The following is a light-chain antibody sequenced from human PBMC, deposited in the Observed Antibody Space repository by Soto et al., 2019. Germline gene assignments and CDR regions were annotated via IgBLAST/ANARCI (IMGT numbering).Light chain of an antibody. J-gene: IGKJ1*01. CDR3: QQYGSSHWT. CDR1: QSVTSDY. Sequence: EIVLTQSPGILSLSPGERAALSCRASQSVTSDYLAWYQQKPGQAPRLLFYGASTRATGIPDRFSGSGSGTDFPLAISRLEPEDFAVYYCQQYGSSHWTFGQGPKVDIK. V-gene: IGKV3-20*01. CDR2: GAS.